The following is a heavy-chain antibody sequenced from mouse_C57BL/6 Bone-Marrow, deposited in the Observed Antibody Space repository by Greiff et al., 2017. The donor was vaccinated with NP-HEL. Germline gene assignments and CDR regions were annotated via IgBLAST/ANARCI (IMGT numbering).Heavy chain of an antibody. CDR3: ARHEVFDDSYFIYAMDD. CDR1: GYTFTEYT. Sequence: QVQLQQSGAELVKPGASVKLSCKASGYTFTEYTIHWVKQRSGQGLEWIGWFYPGGGSIKYNEKFKDKATLTADKSSSTVYMELSRLTSEDSAVFDCARHEVFDDSYFIYAMDDWGQGTSVTVAS. D-gene: IGHD2-3*01. CDR2: FYPGGGSI. J-gene: IGHJ4*01. V-gene: IGHV1-62-2*01.